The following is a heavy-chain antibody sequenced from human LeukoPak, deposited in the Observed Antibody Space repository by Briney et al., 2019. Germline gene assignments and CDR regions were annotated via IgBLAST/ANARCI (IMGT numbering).Heavy chain of an antibody. J-gene: IGHJ4*02. Sequence: GGSLRLSCAASGFTFSSYGMHWVRQAPGKGLEWVAVISYDGSNKYYADSVKGRFTISRDNSKNTLYLQMNSLRAEDTAVYYCASGYCSGGSCYSFFDYWGQGTLVTVSS. D-gene: IGHD2-15*01. CDR2: ISYDGSNK. CDR3: ASGYCSGGSCYSFFDY. V-gene: IGHV3-30*03. CDR1: GFTFSSYG.